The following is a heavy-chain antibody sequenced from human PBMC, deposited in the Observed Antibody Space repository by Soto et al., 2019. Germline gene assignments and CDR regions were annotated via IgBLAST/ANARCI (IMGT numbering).Heavy chain of an antibody. V-gene: IGHV4-34*01. J-gene: IGHJ4*02. CDR1: GGSFSGYY. CDR2: INHSGST. CDR3: ARRGIFGVVINTTFDY. Sequence: QVQLQQWGAGLLKPSETLSLTCAVHGGSFSGYYWSWIRQPPGKGLEWIGEINHSGSTNYNPSLTWRVTISVDTSKNQFSLKLSSVTAADTAVYYCARRGIFGVVINTTFDYWGQGTLVTVSS. D-gene: IGHD3-3*01.